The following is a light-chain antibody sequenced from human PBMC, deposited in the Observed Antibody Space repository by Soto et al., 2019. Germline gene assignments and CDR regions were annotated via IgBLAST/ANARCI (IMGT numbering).Light chain of an antibody. V-gene: IGKV3-15*01. Sequence: DIVMTQSPATLSVSPGERATLSCRASQTVYTNLAWYQQKPGRAPRLLIYGASARAAGIPDRFSGSGSGTEFTLTISSLQSEDFAVYYCQHYNNWPFAFGQGTKLEIK. CDR1: QTVYTN. J-gene: IGKJ2*01. CDR2: GAS. CDR3: QHYNNWPFA.